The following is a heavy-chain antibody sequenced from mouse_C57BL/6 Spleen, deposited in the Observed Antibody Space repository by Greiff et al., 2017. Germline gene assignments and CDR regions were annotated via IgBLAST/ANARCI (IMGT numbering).Heavy chain of an antibody. CDR2: INPSTGGT. Sequence: EVQLQQSGPELVKPGASVKISCKASGYSFTGYYMNWVKQSPEKSLEWIGEINPSTGGTTYNQKFKAKATLTVDKSSSTAYMQLKSLTSEDSAVYYCARNWDRGDYWGQGTTLTVSS. CDR1: GYSFTGYY. CDR3: ARNWDRGDY. J-gene: IGHJ2*01. V-gene: IGHV1-42*01. D-gene: IGHD4-1*01.